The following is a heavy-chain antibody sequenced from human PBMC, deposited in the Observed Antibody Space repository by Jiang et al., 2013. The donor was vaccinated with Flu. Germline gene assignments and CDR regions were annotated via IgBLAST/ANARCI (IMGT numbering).Heavy chain of an antibody. CDR1: GFSFTTSGMS. Sequence: TFSGFSFTTSGMSWIRQPPGKALEWLALIYWDDDKRYSPSLKSRLTITKDTSKNQVVLTMTNMDPVNTATYYCAHTIYPTGYSYSFDYWGQGTLVTVSS. CDR2: IYWDDDK. CDR3: AHTIYPTGYSYSFDY. V-gene: IGHV2-5*08. D-gene: IGHD5-18*01. J-gene: IGHJ4*02.